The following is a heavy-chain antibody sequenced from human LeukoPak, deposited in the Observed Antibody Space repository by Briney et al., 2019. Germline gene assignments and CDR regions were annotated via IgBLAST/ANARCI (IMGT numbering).Heavy chain of an antibody. CDR3: ARRAGAYSHPYGY. V-gene: IGHV3-53*01. J-gene: IGHJ4*02. CDR2: IYSDNT. Sequence: PGGSLRLSCAASGFTFSSYEMNWVRQAPGKGLEWVSFIYSDNTHYSDSVKGRFTISRDNSKNTLYLQMNSLRAEDTAVYYCARRAGAYSHPYGYWGQGTLVTVSS. CDR1: GFTFSSYE. D-gene: IGHD4/OR15-4a*01.